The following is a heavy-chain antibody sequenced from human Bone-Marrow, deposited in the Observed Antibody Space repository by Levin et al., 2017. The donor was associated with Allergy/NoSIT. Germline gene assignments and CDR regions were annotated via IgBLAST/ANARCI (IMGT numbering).Heavy chain of an antibody. CDR1: GFTFRSHG. CDR3: ARDQFSGAHGTFFGIDF. V-gene: IGHV3-30*03. D-gene: IGHD1-26*01. CDR2: ISYDGSNK. Sequence: GGSLRLSCATSGFTFRSHGIHWVRQAPGKGLEWVTVISYDGSNKYYGDSLKGRVTISRDNSRDTVYLQIDSLRPEDTAVYYCARDQFSGAHGTFFGIDFWGQGTQVTVSS. J-gene: IGHJ4*02.